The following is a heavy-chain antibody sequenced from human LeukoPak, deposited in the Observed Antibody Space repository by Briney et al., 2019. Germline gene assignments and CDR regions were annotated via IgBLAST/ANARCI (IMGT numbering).Heavy chain of an antibody. CDR2: ISRNGGST. Sequence: GGSLRLSCSASGFTFSSFAMHWVRQAPGKGLEYVAAISRNGGSTYYADSVKGRFTISRDNPKNTLYLQMNSLRVEDTAVYYCARDRGSGYDPGYFDYWGQGTLVTVSS. D-gene: IGHD5-12*01. J-gene: IGHJ4*02. V-gene: IGHV3-64*04. CDR3: ARDRGSGYDPGYFDY. CDR1: GFTFSSFA.